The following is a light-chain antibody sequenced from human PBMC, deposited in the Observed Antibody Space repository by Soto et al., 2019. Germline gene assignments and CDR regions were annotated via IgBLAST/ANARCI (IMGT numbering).Light chain of an antibody. Sequence: QSVLTQPPSASGTPGQRVTISCSGSSSNIGSNTVNWYQQLPGTVPKLLIYRNNQRPSGVPDRFSGSKSGTSASLAISGLHSEDEADYYCAAWDDSLNGAVFGGGTQLTVL. V-gene: IGLV1-44*01. CDR2: RNN. CDR3: AAWDDSLNGAV. J-gene: IGLJ7*01. CDR1: SSNIGSNT.